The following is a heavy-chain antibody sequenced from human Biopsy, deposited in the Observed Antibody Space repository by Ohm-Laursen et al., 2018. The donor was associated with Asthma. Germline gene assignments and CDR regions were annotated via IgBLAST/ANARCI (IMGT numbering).Heavy chain of an antibody. D-gene: IGHD4-17*01. CDR3: ARTTYGDDGFDP. J-gene: IGHJ5*02. CDR1: GGSINIGDYY. CDR2: IYYSGST. V-gene: IGHV4-31*03. Sequence: TLSLTCTVSGGSINIGDYYWSWIRQHSVKGLEWIGYIYYSGSTYYNPSLKSRVSISPDTSKNQFSLSLTSVTAADTAVYYCARTTYGDDGFDPWGQGTLVTVSS.